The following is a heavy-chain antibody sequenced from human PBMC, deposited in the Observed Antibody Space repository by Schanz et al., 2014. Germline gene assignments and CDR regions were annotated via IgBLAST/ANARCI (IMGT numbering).Heavy chain of an antibody. V-gene: IGHV4-59*08. CDR1: GGDIGNYY. J-gene: IGHJ5*02. Sequence: QVQLQESGPGLVKPSETLSLTCSVSGGDIGNYYWSWIRQPPGKGLEWIGYIHQSGGTNYNPSLKSRVTILVDTPKNQFPLRRTSLPAADTAVYYCAKFLYDDPSWGQGTLVTVSS. D-gene: IGHD3-3*01. CDR3: AKFLYDDPS. CDR2: IHQSGGT.